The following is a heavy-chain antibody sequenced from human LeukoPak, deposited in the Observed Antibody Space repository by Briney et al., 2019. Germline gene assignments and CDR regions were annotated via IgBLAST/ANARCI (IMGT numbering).Heavy chain of an antibody. D-gene: IGHD3-10*01. V-gene: IGHV1-18*01. CDR1: GYTFTTYD. CDR3: ARGIWFGELLAQGWFDP. CDR2: ISAYNGNT. Sequence: ASVKVSCKASGYTFTTYDINWVRQATGQGLEWMGWISAYNGNTNYAQKLQGRVTMTTDTSTSTAYMELRSLRSDDTAVYYCARGIWFGELLAQGWFDPWGQGTLVTVSS. J-gene: IGHJ5*02.